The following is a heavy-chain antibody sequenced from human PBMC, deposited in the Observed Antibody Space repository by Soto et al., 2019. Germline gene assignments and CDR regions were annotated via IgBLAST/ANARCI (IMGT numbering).Heavy chain of an antibody. Sequence: SETLSLTCTVSGGSISSYYWSWIRQPPGKGLEWIGYIYYSGSTNYNPSLKSRVTISVDTSKNQFSLKLSSVTAADTAVYYCARHAHSSGWYLYYYYYGMDVWGQGTTVTVSS. CDR3: ARHAHSSGWYLYYYYYGMDV. CDR2: IYYSGST. D-gene: IGHD6-19*01. J-gene: IGHJ6*02. CDR1: GGSISSYY. V-gene: IGHV4-59*08.